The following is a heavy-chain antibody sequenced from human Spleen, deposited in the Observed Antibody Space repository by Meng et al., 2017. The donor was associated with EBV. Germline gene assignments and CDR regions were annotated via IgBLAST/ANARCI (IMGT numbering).Heavy chain of an antibody. V-gene: IGHV1-2*06. CDR3: ARDYPNWGIAVAGTGPFDY. J-gene: IGHJ4*02. CDR1: GYTFTANY. D-gene: IGHD6-19*01. CDR2: INPNSGGT. Sequence: QVQLVQSGAEVKKPXXSVKVSCKTSGYTFTANYIHWVRQAPGQGLEWMGRINPNSGGTYFAQKFQGRVTMTRDASISTASMELSSLRSDDTAVYYCARDYPNWGIAVAGTGPFDYWGQGSLVTVSS.